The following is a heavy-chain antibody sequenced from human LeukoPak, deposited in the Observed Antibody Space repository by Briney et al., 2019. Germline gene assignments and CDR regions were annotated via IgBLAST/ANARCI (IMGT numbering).Heavy chain of an antibody. CDR1: GGTFSSYA. J-gene: IGHJ6*02. Sequence: SVKVSCKASGGTFSSYAISWVRQAPGQGLEWMGGIIPIFGTANYPQKFQGRVTITADESTSTAYMELSSLRSEDTAVYYCASDTITMVRGVIITEYYYYGMDVWGQGTTVTVSS. CDR3: ASDTITMVRGVIITEYYYYGMDV. V-gene: IGHV1-69*13. CDR2: IIPIFGTA. D-gene: IGHD3-10*01.